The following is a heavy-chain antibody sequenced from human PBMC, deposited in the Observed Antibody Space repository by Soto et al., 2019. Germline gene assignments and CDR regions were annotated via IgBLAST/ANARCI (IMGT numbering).Heavy chain of an antibody. CDR2: IHNSGST. J-gene: IGHJ4*02. Sequence: QVQLQESGPGLVKPSGTLALSCGVSGVSISTSNWWGCVRQPPGKGLEWIGEIHNSGSTKYNPSLKSRFTISVDKSKNQFSLKLRSVTAADTAVYYCVRDVGKFYDDTPTGQFDYWGEGVLVTVSS. CDR3: VRDVGKFYDDTPTGQFDY. V-gene: IGHV4-4*02. D-gene: IGHD3-22*01. CDR1: GVSISTSNW.